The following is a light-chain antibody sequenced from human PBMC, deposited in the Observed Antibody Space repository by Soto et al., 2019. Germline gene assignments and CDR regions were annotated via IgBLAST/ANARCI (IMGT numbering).Light chain of an antibody. CDR1: SIDVGGYNY. CDR2: EVS. CDR3: SSYAVTNIFV. J-gene: IGLJ1*01. V-gene: IGLV2-11*01. Sequence: QSVLTQPRSVSGSPGQSVTISCTGPSIDVGGYNYVSWYQQHPGKAPKVIIYEVSKRPSGVPDRFSGSKSGSTASLTVSGLQAEDEADYYCSSYAVTNIFVFGTGTKVTVL.